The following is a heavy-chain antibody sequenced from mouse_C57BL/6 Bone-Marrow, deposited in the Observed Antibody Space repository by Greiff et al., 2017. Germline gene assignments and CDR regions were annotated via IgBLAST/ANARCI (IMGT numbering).Heavy chain of an antibody. CDR2: ISNLAYSI. CDR1: GFTFSDYG. V-gene: IGHV5-15*04. CDR3: ARRGYAMDY. J-gene: IGHJ4*01. Sequence: EVKVEESGGGLVQPGGSLKLSCAASGFTFSDYGMAWVRQAPRKGPEWVAFISNLAYSIYYADTVTGRFTISRENAKNTLYLEMSSLRSEDTAMYYCARRGYAMDYWGQGTSVTVSS.